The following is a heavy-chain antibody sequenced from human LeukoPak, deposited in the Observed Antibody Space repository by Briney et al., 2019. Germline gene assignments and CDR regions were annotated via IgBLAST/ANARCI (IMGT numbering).Heavy chain of an antibody. V-gene: IGHV1-46*01. CDR2: INPSGGST. J-gene: IGHJ5*02. D-gene: IGHD2-15*01. CDR3: ARSPEGYCSGGSCYSQWFDP. Sequence: ASVKVSCKASGYTFTSYYMHWVRQAPGQGLEWMGIINPSGGSTSYAQKFQGRVPMTRDTSTSTVYMELSSLRSEDTAVYYCARSPEGYCSGGSCYSQWFDPWGQGTLVTVSS. CDR1: GYTFTSYY.